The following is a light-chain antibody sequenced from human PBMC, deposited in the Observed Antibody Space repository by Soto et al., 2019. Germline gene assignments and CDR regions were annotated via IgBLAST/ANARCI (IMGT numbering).Light chain of an antibody. V-gene: IGLV1-44*01. CDR1: SSNIGGNT. Sequence: QSVLTQPPSASGTPGQRVTISCSGSSSNIGGNTVNWYQQLPGTDPKILIYGNDQRPSGVPDRFSCSKSGSSASLAISGLQSEDEADYYCAAWDDSLNAFVFGTGTKLTVL. J-gene: IGLJ1*01. CDR2: GND. CDR3: AAWDDSLNAFV.